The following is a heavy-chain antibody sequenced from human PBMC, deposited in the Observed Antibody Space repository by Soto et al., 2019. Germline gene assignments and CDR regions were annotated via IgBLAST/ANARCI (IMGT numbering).Heavy chain of an antibody. CDR1: GYTFTSFH. Sequence: QVQLLQSGTEVKEPGASVKVSCKASGYTFTSFHISWVRQAPGQGLEWVGWTTAANTHTNYAQKLQGRVTMTTDTSKCTAYMELRSLRYDETAIYYCAGSRYSSGYHYWGQGTLVNVSS. D-gene: IGHD3-22*01. J-gene: IGHJ4*02. CDR2: TTAANTHT. CDR3: AGSRYSSGYHY. V-gene: IGHV1-18*04.